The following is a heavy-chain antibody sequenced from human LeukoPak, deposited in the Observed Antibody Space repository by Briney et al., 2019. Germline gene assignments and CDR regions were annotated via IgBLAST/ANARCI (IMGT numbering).Heavy chain of an antibody. CDR2: INPNSGGT. D-gene: IGHD6-6*01. V-gene: IGHV1-2*06. CDR3: ARVSSSSLDYYYYMDV. J-gene: IGHJ6*03. CDR1: GYTFTGYY. Sequence: WASVKVSCKASGYTFTGYYMHWVRQAPGQGLEWMGRINPNSGGTNYAQKFQGRVTMTRDTSISTAYMELSRLRSDDTAVYYCARVSSSSLDYYYYMDVWGKGTTVTVSS.